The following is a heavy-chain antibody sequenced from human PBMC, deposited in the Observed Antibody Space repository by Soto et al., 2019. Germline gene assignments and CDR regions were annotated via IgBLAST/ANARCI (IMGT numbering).Heavy chain of an antibody. CDR1: GYTFTSYY. CDR3: ARGPSCGGDCYLFDY. Sequence: QVLLVQSGAEVTRPGASVKVSCKASGYTFTSYYMHWVRQAPGQGLEWMAMINPSGGRTKYAQIFQGRVTLTRVTSTGTVDMELSSLTSEDTAIYYCARGPSCGGDCYLFDYWGQGTQVTVSS. D-gene: IGHD2-21*02. CDR2: INPSGGRT. J-gene: IGHJ4*02. V-gene: IGHV1-46*01.